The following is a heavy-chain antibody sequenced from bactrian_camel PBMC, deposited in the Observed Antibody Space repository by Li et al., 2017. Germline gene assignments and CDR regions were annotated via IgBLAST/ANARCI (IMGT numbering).Heavy chain of an antibody. CDR3: ATGGDRRYALATIVFVASAYNY. D-gene: IGHD1*01. CDR1: GIGYSDYC. V-gene: IGHV3S53*01. J-gene: IGHJ4*01. CDR2: IDSDGRT. Sequence: QVQLVESGGGSVQTGGSVRLSCTASGIGYSDYCTGWFRQAPGKERERVASIDSDGRTSYAVSVKGRFAISQDNTRNTLYLQMNSLKPDDTAMYYCATGGDRRYALATIVFVASAYNYWGQGTQVTVS.